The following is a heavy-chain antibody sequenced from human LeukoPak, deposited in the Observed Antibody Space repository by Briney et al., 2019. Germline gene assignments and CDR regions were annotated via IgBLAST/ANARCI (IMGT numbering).Heavy chain of an antibody. D-gene: IGHD4-17*01. Sequence: GGSLRLSCAASGFTFSSYGMHWVRQAPGKGLEWVAVISYDGSNKYYADSVKGRFTISRDNSKNTLYLQMNSLRAEDTAVYYCAKVTLYGDYPDAFDIWGQGTMVTVPS. V-gene: IGHV3-30*18. CDR2: ISYDGSNK. CDR1: GFTFSSYG. CDR3: AKVTLYGDYPDAFDI. J-gene: IGHJ3*02.